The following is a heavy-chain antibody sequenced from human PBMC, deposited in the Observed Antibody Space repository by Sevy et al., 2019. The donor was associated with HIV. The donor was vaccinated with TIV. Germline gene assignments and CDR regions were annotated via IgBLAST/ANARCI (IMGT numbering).Heavy chain of an antibody. CDR2: IKPNTGGT. J-gene: IGHJ6*02. CDR3: ARESGQGGGYYYYYFGLDV. V-gene: IGHV1-2*06. D-gene: IGHD2-15*01. CDR1: GYTFTGSY. Sequence: ASVKVSCKASGYTFTGSYIHWVRQAPGQGLEWMGRIKPNTGGTDYAQRFQGRITLTRDMSISTAYMELSSLRSDDTAVYYGARESGQGGGYYYYYFGLDVWGQGTTVTVSS.